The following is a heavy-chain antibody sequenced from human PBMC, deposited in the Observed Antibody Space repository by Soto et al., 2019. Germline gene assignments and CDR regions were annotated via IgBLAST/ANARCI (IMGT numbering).Heavy chain of an antibody. D-gene: IGHD3-10*01. CDR2: IVVGSGNT. J-gene: IGHJ4*02. CDR3: AADRSPSWFGELLGY. Sequence: SVKVSCKASGFTFTISAVQCVLQALLQRLEWIGWIVVGSGNTNYAQKFQERVTITRDMSTSTAYMELSSLRSEDTAVYYCAADRSPSWFGELLGYWGQGTLVTVSS. V-gene: IGHV1-58*01. CDR1: GFTFTISA.